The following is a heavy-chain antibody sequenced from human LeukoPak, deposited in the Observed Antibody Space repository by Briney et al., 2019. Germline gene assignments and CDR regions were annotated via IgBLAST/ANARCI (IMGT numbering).Heavy chain of an antibody. J-gene: IGHJ4*02. CDR1: GFTFSSYG. CDR3: ARVASGGPIDY. D-gene: IGHD4-23*01. CDR2: ISYDGSNK. V-gene: IGHV3-30*03. Sequence: GGPLRLSCAASGFTFSSYGMHWVRQAPGKGLEGVAVISYDGSNKYYADSVKGRFTISRDNSKNTLYLQMNSLRAEDTAVYYCARVASGGPIDYWGQGTLVTVSS.